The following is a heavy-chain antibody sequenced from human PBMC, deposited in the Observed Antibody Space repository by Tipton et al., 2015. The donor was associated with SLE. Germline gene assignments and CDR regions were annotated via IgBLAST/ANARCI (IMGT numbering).Heavy chain of an antibody. CDR3: ARQRGGWLLDAFDI. D-gene: IGHD6-19*01. CDR1: GGSISSNSYY. CDR2: IYYSGNT. Sequence: TLSLTCTVSGGSISSNSYYWGWIRQPPGKGLEWIGSIYYSGNTYYNPSLKSRVTISVDTSKNQFSLKLNSVTAADTAVYYCARQRGGWLLDAFDIWGQGTMVTVSS. J-gene: IGHJ3*02. V-gene: IGHV4-39*01.